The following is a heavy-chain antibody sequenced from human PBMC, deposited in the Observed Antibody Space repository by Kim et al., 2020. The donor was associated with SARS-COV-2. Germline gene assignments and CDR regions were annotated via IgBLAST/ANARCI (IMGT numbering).Heavy chain of an antibody. CDR3: TRHAAVDYGDPFDY. J-gene: IGHJ4*02. V-gene: IGHV3-73*01. CDR1: GFTFSGSA. Sequence: GGSLRLSCAASGFTFSGSAMHWVRQASGKGLEWVGRIRSKANSYATAYAASVKGRFTISRDDSKNTAYLQMNSLKTEDTAVYYCTRHAAVDYGDPFDYWGQGTLVTVSS. D-gene: IGHD4-17*01. CDR2: IRSKANSYAT.